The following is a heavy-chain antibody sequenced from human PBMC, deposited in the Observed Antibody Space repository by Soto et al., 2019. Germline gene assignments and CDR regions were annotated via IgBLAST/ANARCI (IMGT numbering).Heavy chain of an antibody. V-gene: IGHV4-34*01. CDR3: ARGRRSSCGYFYY. CDR1: GGSFSGYY. J-gene: IGHJ4*02. Sequence: SETLSLTCAVYGGSFSGYYWSWIRQPPGKGLEWIGEINHSGSTNYNPSLKSRVTISVDTSKNQFSLKLSSVTAADTAVYYCARGRRSSCGYFYYWGQGTLVTVSS. CDR2: INHSGST. D-gene: IGHD6-6*01.